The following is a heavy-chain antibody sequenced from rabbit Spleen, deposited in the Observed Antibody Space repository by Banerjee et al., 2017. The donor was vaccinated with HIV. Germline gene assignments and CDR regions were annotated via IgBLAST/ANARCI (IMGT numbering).Heavy chain of an antibody. CDR1: GVSFSDKDV. J-gene: IGHJ4*01. D-gene: IGHD2-1*01. CDR3: VRDQAGDADYGPYYLNL. CDR2: IDGGSSDSN. Sequence: EQLEESGGGLVKPEGSLTLTCKASGVSFSDKDVMCWVRQAPGKGLEWIACIDGGSSDSNYYANWAEGRFTISKTSSTTVTLQMTSLTAADTATYFCVRDQAGDADYGPYYLNLWGPGTLVTVS. V-gene: IGHV1S45*01.